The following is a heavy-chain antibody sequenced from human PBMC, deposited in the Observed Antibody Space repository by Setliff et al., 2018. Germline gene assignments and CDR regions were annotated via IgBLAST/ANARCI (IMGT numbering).Heavy chain of an antibody. J-gene: IGHJ4*02. Sequence: GGSLRLSCAASGFNFRNSAMNWVRQAPGKGLEWISYININVDSIYYADSVKGLVTISRDDARSTMYLQMNRLRAEDTAVYYCARDNWVDSVMVTEKGEFWGQGTLVTVSS. CDR3: ARDNWVDSVMVTEKGEF. CDR2: ININVDSI. CDR1: GFNFRNSA. D-gene: IGHD5-18*01. V-gene: IGHV3-48*01.